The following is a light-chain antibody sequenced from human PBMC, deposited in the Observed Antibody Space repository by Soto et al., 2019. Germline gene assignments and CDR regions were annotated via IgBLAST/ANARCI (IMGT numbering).Light chain of an antibody. CDR1: SSDVGGYDY. J-gene: IGLJ3*02. CDR2: EVS. Sequence: QSVLTQPASVSGSPGQSITVSCTGTSSDVGGYDYVSWYQQHPGKAPKLVIYEVSNRPSGVSTRFSGSKSSNTASLTISGLQAEDEADYYCFSYTNTNTLVFGGGTKVTVL. V-gene: IGLV2-14*01. CDR3: FSYTNTNTLV.